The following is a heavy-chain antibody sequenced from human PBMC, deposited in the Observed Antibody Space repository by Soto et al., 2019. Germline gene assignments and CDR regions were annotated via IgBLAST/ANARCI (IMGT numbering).Heavy chain of an antibody. J-gene: IGHJ4*02. D-gene: IGHD6-19*01. CDR1: GFTFSSYA. Sequence: EVQLLESGGGLVQPGGSLRLSCAASGFTFSSYAMSWVRQAPGKGLQWVSAISGSGGSTYYADSVKGRFTISRDNSKNALFLHMTSLRAEDTAVYYCAKDSAGSAGGLDYWGQGTLATVSS. CDR3: AKDSAGSAGGLDY. V-gene: IGHV3-23*01. CDR2: ISGSGGST.